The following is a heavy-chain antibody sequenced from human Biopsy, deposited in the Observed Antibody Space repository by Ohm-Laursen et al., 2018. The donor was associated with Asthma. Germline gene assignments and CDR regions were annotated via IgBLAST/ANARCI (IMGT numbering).Heavy chain of an antibody. CDR2: INPNGGGT. V-gene: IGHV1-2*06. CDR3: ARGQKSPGDRWFDP. Sequence: GASVKVSCKASGFTFMGYHIFWMRQAPGQGLEWMGRINPNGGGTHYAQKFQGRVTLTTDKSISTAYMDLSALASDDTAVYYCARGQKSPGDRWFDPWGQGALATVSS. CDR1: GFTFMGYH. J-gene: IGHJ5*02. D-gene: IGHD7-27*01.